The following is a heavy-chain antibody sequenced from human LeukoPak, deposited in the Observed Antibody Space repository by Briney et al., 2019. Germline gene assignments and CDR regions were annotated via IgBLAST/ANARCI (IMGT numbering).Heavy chain of an antibody. V-gene: IGHV4-4*07. CDR2: IYTSGST. Sequence: PSETLSLTXTVSGGSISSYYWSWIRQPAGKGLEWIGRIYTSGSTNYNPSLKSRVTMSVDTSKNQFSLKLSSVTAAGTAVYYCARDSRSGNYYYYYYMDVWGKGTTVTVSS. CDR1: GGSISSYY. J-gene: IGHJ6*03. CDR3: ARDSRSGNYYYYYYMDV. D-gene: IGHD3-3*01.